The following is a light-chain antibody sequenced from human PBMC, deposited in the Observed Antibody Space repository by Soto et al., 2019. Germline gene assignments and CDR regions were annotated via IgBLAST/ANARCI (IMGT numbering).Light chain of an antibody. CDR1: QSVSSSY. CDR2: GAS. CDR3: QQYGNSPPNT. V-gene: IGKV3-20*01. Sequence: ESVLTQSPGTLSLSPGERATLSCRASQSVSSSYLAWYQQKPGQAPRLLIYGASSRATGIPDRFSGSGSGTDFTLTISILELEDFAGYYCQQYGNSPPNTFGQGTEVDIK. J-gene: IGKJ2*01.